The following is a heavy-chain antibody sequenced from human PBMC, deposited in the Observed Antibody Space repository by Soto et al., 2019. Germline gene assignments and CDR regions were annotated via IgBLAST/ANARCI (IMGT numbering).Heavy chain of an antibody. V-gene: IGHV4-4*02. J-gene: IGHJ5*02. CDR1: GASMTSSHW. CDR3: ARRTTGSGWYPMFDT. CDR2: IYHTGSA. D-gene: IGHD6-19*01. Sequence: QVQLQESGPGPVKPSGTLSLTCAVSGASMTSSHWWSWVRQPPGKGLEWIGEIYHTGSANYKPSLESRVTISVDKSKNRFSLILTSVTAADTATYYCARRTTGSGWYPMFDTWGQGALVTVSS.